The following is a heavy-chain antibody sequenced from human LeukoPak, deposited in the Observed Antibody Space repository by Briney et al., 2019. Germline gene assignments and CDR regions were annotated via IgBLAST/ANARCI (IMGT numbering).Heavy chain of an antibody. CDR1: GFTFSTYW. V-gene: IGHV3-7*01. CDR2: IKQDGSEK. CDR3: AKDWDTSSWSPGGY. D-gene: IGHD6-13*01. J-gene: IGHJ4*02. Sequence: PGGSLRLSCAASGFTFSTYWMSWVRQAPGKGLEWVANIKQDGSEKYYVGSVTGRFTISRDNAKNSLYLQMNSLRGEDSAVYYCAKDWDTSSWSPGGYWGQGTLVTVSS.